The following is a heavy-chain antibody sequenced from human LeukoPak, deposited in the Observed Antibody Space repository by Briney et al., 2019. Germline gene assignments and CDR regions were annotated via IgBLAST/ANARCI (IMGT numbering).Heavy chain of an antibody. J-gene: IGHJ3*02. D-gene: IGHD3-10*01. CDR3: ATGSGSGSYYNWDAFDI. CDR1: GYTLTELS. Sequence: ASVKVSCKFSGYTLTELSMHWVRQAPGKGLEWMGGFDPEDGETIYAQKFQGRVTMTEDTSTDTAYMELSSLRSEDTAVYYCATGSGSGSYYNWDAFDIWGQGTMVTVSS. V-gene: IGHV1-24*01. CDR2: FDPEDGET.